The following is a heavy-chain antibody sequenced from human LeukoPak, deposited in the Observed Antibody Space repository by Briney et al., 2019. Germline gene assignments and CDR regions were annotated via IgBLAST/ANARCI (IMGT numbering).Heavy chain of an antibody. Sequence: GGSLRLSCAASGFTFSSYWMSWIRQAPGKGLEWVSYISSSGGTIYYADSVKGRFTISRDNAKNSLYLQMNSLRAEDTAVYYCARDPRKFDEYYFDYWGQGTLVTVSS. V-gene: IGHV3-11*01. CDR3: ARDPRKFDEYYFDY. CDR2: ISSSGGTI. CDR1: GFTFSSYW. D-gene: IGHD3-9*01. J-gene: IGHJ4*02.